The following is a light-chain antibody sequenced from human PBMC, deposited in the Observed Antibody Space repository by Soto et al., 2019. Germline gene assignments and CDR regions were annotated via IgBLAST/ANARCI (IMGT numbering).Light chain of an antibody. J-gene: IGKJ5*01. V-gene: IGKV3-15*01. CDR3: QQYNNWPIT. CDR2: GAS. Sequence: MGMTQXSATRSVAPLERSTLSCRASQSVSSNLAWYQQKPGQAPRLLIYGASTRATGIPARFSGSGSGTEFTLTISSLQSEGFAVYYCQQYNNWPITFGQGTRLEIK. CDR1: QSVSSN.